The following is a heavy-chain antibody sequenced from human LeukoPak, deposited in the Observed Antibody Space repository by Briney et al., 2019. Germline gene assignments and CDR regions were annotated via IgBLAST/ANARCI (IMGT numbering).Heavy chain of an antibody. Sequence: GGSLRLSCAVSGFTLSSHGMHWVRQAPGKGLEWLAVISNDGGNKYYADSVKGRFTISRDTYKNTVYLQMNSLRAEDTAVYYCAKDRTLGYCSSTSCYPYDAFDIWGQGTMVTVSS. CDR2: ISNDGGNK. J-gene: IGHJ3*02. D-gene: IGHD2-2*01. CDR1: GFTLSSHG. V-gene: IGHV3-30*18. CDR3: AKDRTLGYCSSTSCYPYDAFDI.